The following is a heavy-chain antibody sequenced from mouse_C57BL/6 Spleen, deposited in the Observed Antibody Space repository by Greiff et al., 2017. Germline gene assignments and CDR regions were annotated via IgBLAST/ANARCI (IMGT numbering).Heavy chain of an antibody. CDR3: ARRYYDYDGGWYFDV. Sequence: VQLQQSGPELVKPGASVKIPCKASGYTFTDYNMDWVKQSHGKSLEWIGDINPNNGGTIYNQKFKGKATLTVDKSSSTAYMELRSLTSEDTAVYYCARRYYDYDGGWYFDVWGTGTTVTVSS. CDR2: INPNNGGT. CDR1: GYTFTDYN. V-gene: IGHV1-18*01. D-gene: IGHD2-4*01. J-gene: IGHJ1*03.